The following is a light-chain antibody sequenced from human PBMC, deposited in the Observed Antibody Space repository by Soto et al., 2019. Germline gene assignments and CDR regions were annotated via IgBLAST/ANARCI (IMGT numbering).Light chain of an antibody. V-gene: IGLV2-14*01. J-gene: IGLJ1*01. CDR3: CSFTSITTYV. Sequence: QSPATQPASLSAALGPSISISSTGTSSDVGAYNYVSWYQQQPGKAPKRMISEVSNRPSGVSNRFSGSKAGNTASLIISGLQAEDEAYYYCCSFTSITTYVFGTGTKVTVL. CDR1: SSDVGAYNY. CDR2: EVS.